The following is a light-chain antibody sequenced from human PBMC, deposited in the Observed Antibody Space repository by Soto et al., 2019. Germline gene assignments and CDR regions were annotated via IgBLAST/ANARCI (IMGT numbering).Light chain of an antibody. Sequence: QSVLTQPASVSGSPGQSITISCTGTSSDVGGYNYVSWHQQHPGKAPKLMIYDVRNRPSGVSNRFSGSKSGNTASLTISGLQAEDEADYYCSSYTSSSTYGFGTGTKVTVL. CDR1: SSDVGGYNY. V-gene: IGLV2-14*03. J-gene: IGLJ1*01. CDR2: DVR. CDR3: SSYTSSSTYG.